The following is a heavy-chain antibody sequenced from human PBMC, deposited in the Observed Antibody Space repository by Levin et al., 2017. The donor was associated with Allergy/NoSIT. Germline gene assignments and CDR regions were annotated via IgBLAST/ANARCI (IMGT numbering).Heavy chain of an antibody. CDR3: AREYYYNYSGYGASAY. J-gene: IGHJ4*02. CDR2: IKEDGSEK. V-gene: IGHV3-7*01. CDR1: GFAFDLFY. Sequence: ESLKISCAASGFAFDLFYMTWVRQAPGKGLEWVANIKEDGSEKYYVDSVRGRFTVSRDNAKKSLSLQMNSLRAEDTAVYYCAREYYYNYSGYGASAYWGQGTLVTVSS. D-gene: IGHD3-22*01.